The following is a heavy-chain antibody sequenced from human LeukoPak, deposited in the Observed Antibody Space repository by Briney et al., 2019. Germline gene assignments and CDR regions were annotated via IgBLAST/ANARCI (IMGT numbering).Heavy chain of an antibody. CDR2: IYYSGST. J-gene: IGHJ4*02. CDR1: GGSISSSSYY. V-gene: IGHV4-39*01. Sequence: PSETLSLTCTVSGGSISSSSYYWGWICQPPGKGLVWIGSIYYSGSTYYNPSLKSRVTISVDTSKNQFSLKLSSVTAADTAVYYYARQGWFGELLSPLDYWGQGTLVTVSS. CDR3: ARQGWFGELLSPLDY. D-gene: IGHD3-10*01.